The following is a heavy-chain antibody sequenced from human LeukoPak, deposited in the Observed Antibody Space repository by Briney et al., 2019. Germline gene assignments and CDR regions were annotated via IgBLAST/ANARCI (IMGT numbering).Heavy chain of an antibody. Sequence: GESLKISCKGSGYSFSSYWIGLVRQMPGKVLEWMGIIYPGDSDTRYSPSFQCQVTISADKSINTAYLQWSSLKASDTAIYYCARRGEAMDPFDYWGQGTLVTVSS. D-gene: IGHD5-18*01. J-gene: IGHJ4*02. CDR2: IYPGDSDT. CDR3: ARRGEAMDPFDY. CDR1: GYSFSSYW. V-gene: IGHV5-51*01.